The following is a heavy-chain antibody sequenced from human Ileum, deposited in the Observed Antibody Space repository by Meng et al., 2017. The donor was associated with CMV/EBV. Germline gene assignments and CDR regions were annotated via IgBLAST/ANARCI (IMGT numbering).Heavy chain of an antibody. V-gene: IGHV3-72*01. D-gene: IGHD3-16*02. J-gene: IGHJ4*02. Sequence: EVHLLESGGVLVQSGGSLKCVCAASAFTFSTYYMDWVRQAPGKGLEWVGRSGCKFNNYNTKYDTCVKGRFIISRDDLKNTLYLQMSGLRVEDTAIYYCAKSQANHRYTGNSWGQGTLVTVSS. CDR2: SGCKFNNYNT. CDR1: AFTFSTYY. CDR3: AKSQANHRYTGNS.